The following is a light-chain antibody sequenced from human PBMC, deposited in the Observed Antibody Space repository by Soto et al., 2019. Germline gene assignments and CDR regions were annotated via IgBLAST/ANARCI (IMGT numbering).Light chain of an antibody. J-gene: IGLJ2*01. Sequence: QPVLTQSPSASASLGASVKLTCTLISGHNTYAVAWHQQQPEKSPRYLMKVNSDGSHIKGDGTPDRFSGSSSGAERYLTISSLQSEDEADYYCQTGGTDVVFGGGTKLTVL. CDR3: QTGGTDVV. V-gene: IGLV4-69*01. CDR2: VNSDGSH. CDR1: SGHNTYA.